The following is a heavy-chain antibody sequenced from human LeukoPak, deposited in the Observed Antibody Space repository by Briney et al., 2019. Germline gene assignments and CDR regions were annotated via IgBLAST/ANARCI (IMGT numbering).Heavy chain of an antibody. Sequence: PSETLSLTCAVYGGSFSGYYWSWIRQPPGKGLEWIGEINHSGSTNYNPSLKSRVTISVDTSKNQFSLKLSSVTAADTAVYYCARVRIMITFGGVIVRLYFDYWGQGTLVTVSS. D-gene: IGHD3-16*02. V-gene: IGHV4-34*01. CDR1: GGSFSGYY. CDR3: ARVRIMITFGGVIVRLYFDY. J-gene: IGHJ4*02. CDR2: INHSGST.